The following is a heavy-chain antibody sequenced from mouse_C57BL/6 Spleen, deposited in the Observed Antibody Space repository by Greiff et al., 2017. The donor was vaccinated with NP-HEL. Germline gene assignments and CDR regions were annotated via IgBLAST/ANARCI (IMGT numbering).Heavy chain of an antibody. CDR2: INPNNGGT. J-gene: IGHJ4*01. D-gene: IGHD2-3*01. CDR3: GLIYDGYEGYAIDY. Sequence: VQLKESGPELVKPGASVKIPCKASGYTFTDYNMDWVKQSHGKSLEWIGDINPNNGGTNYNQKFKGKATLTVDKSSSTAHMELSSLTSEDTAVYCCGLIYDGYEGYAIDYWGQGTSVTVSS. V-gene: IGHV1-18*01. CDR1: GYTFTDYN.